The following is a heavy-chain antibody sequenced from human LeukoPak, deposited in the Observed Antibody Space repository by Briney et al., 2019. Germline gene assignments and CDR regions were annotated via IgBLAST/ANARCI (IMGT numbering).Heavy chain of an antibody. J-gene: IGHJ4*02. CDR2: ISGSGGST. CDR3: AKGVLWFGELSTGRFDY. CDR1: GFTFSSYA. D-gene: IGHD3-10*01. Sequence: GGSLRLSCAASGFTFSSYAMSWVRPAPGKGLEWVSAISGSGGSTYYADSVKGRFTISRDNSKNTLYLQMNSLRAEDTAVYYCAKGVLWFGELSTGRFDYWGQGTLVTVSS. V-gene: IGHV3-23*01.